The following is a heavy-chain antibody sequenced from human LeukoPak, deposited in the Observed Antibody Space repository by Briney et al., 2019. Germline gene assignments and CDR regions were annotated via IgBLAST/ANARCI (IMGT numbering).Heavy chain of an antibody. CDR2: IIPIFGTA. D-gene: IGHD2-2*01. Sequence: GALVKVSCKASGGTFSSYAISWVRQAPGQGLEWMGGIIPIFGTANYAQKFQGRVTITADESTSTAYMELSSLRSEDTAVYYCARMRDIVVVPAALDYWGQGTLVTVSS. V-gene: IGHV1-69*01. CDR3: ARMRDIVVVPAALDY. CDR1: GGTFSSYA. J-gene: IGHJ4*02.